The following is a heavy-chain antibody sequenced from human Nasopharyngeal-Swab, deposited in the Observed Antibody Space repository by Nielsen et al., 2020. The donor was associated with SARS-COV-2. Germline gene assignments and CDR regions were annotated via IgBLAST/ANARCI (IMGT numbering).Heavy chain of an antibody. CDR2: INHSGST. J-gene: IGHJ5*02. D-gene: IGHD2-15*01. CDR1: GGSFSGYY. V-gene: IGHV4-34*01. CDR3: ARRPHTTGYCSGGSCYVRGRNWFDP. Sequence: SETLSLTCAVHGGSFSGYYWSWIRQPPGKGLEWIGEINHSGSTNYNPSLKSRVTISVDTSKNQFSLKLSSVTAADTAVYYCARRPHTTGYCSGGSCYVRGRNWFDPWGQGTLVTVSS.